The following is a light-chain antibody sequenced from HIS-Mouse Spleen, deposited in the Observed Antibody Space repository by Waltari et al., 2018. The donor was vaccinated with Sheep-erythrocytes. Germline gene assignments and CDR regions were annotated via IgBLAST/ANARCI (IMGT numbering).Light chain of an antibody. CDR1: SPRSYY. J-gene: IGLJ1*01. Sequence: SSDLTQDPAVSVALGQTVRITCQGDSPRSYYASWYQQKPGQAPVLVIYGKNNRPSGIPDRFSGSSSGNTASLTITGAQAEDEADYYCNSRDSSGNHYVFGTGTKVTVL. CDR2: GKN. V-gene: IGLV3-19*01. CDR3: NSRDSSGNHYV.